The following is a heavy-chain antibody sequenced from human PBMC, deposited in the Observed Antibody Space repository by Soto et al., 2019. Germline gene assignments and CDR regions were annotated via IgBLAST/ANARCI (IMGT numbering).Heavy chain of an antibody. J-gene: IGHJ5*02. CDR3: AQTEDGGRSRTPAGWFDA. V-gene: IGHV2-26*01. Sequence: QVTLKESGPVLVKPTETLTLTCTVSGFSLSNAGVGVSWIRQPPGKALEWLAHIFSNDERRFSTSLKNRLTTSKDTFNSQVVLSMTNLDPVDTATYYCAQTEDGGRSRTPAGWFDAWGQGTLVSVSS. D-gene: IGHD2-15*01. CDR1: GFSLSNAGVG. CDR2: IFSNDER.